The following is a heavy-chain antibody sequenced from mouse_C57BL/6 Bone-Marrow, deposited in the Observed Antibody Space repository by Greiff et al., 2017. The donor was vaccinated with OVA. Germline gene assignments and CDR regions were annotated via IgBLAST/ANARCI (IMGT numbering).Heavy chain of an antibody. Sequence: VQLQQSGAELARPGASVKLSCKASGYTFTSYGISWVKQRTGQGLEWIGEIYPRSGNTYYTEKFKGKATLTADKSSSTAYMELRSLTSEDSAVYFCLSYPRFAYWGQGTLVTVSA. CDR3: LSYPRFAY. CDR2: IYPRSGNT. CDR1: GYTFTSYG. D-gene: IGHD2-10*01. V-gene: IGHV1-81*01. J-gene: IGHJ3*01.